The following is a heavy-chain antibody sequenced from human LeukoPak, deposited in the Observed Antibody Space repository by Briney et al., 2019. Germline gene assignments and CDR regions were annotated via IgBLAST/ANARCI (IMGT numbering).Heavy chain of an antibody. CDR3: AREGTTNWDRFNWFDS. V-gene: IGHV1-3*03. J-gene: IGHJ5*01. CDR2: IDTGNGDT. D-gene: IGHD1-14*01. CDR1: GHTFTSYG. Sequence: ASAKVSCKTSGHTFTSYGLHWVRQAPGQRPEWMGGIDTGNGDTRYSQKFQGRVTFTRDISASTAYMELHSLTSEDMAVYYCAREGTTNWDRFNWFDSWGQGTLVTVSS.